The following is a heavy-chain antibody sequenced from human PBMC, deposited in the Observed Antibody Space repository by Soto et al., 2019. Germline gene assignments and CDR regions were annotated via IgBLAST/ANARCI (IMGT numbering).Heavy chain of an antibody. V-gene: IGHV3-30*18. J-gene: IGHJ6*02. CDR1: GFTFSSYG. D-gene: IGHD2-15*01. CDR3: AKDRDRILYYGMDV. CDR2: ISYDGSSK. Sequence: AGGSLRLSCAASGFTFSSYGMHWVRQAPGKGLEWVAVISYDGSSKYYADSVKGRFTISRDNSKNTLYLQMNSLRAEDTAVYYCAKDRDRILYYGMDVWGQGTTVTVSS.